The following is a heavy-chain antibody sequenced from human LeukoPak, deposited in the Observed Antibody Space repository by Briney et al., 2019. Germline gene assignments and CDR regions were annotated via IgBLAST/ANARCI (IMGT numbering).Heavy chain of an antibody. D-gene: IGHD3-22*01. CDR1: GFTFDDYA. V-gene: IGHV3-9*01. Sequence: GGSLTLSCAASGFTFDDYAMLWVRQAPGKGLDWVSGIKWNSGSIGYADSVKGRFTISRDNAKNSLYLQMNSLRAEDTALYYCAKDIGSSGYYYPDYWGQGTLVTVSS. CDR3: AKDIGSSGYYYPDY. J-gene: IGHJ4*02. CDR2: IKWNSGSI.